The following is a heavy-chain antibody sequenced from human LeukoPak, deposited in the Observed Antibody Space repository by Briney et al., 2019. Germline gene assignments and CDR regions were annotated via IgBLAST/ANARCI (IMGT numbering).Heavy chain of an antibody. J-gene: IGHJ4*02. Sequence: PQTLSLACLVSGSSPNSQYWGWIRPPAERGLEWVGYVCNGGSTNYNPSLKSRVTMSLDTSRDQFALRLSSVTAADTAIYYCASRPAGNTWYGVFDYWSQGTLVTVSS. CDR3: ASRPAGNTWYGVFDY. D-gene: IGHD6-13*01. CDR1: GSSPNSQY. CDR2: VCNGGST. V-gene: IGHV4-59*11.